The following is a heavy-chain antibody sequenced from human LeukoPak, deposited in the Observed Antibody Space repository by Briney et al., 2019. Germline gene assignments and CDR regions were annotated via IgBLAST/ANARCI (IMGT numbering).Heavy chain of an antibody. D-gene: IGHD6-25*01. Sequence: GGSLRLSCAASGFAFSSSPMHWFRQTPGKGLEWVAGISYGGTDKYYTDSVKGRFIISRDNPKNTLFLQMNSLRSVDTALYYCARVANRSGDYWGQGTLVTVSS. CDR3: ARVANRSGDY. CDR2: ISYGGTDK. V-gene: IGHV3-30-3*01. J-gene: IGHJ4*02. CDR1: GFAFSSSP.